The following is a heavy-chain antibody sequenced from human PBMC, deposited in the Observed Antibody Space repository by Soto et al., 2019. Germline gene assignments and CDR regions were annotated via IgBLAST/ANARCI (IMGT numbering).Heavy chain of an antibody. J-gene: IGHJ4*02. CDR3: ARSGSTWGIVPFDY. Sequence: QLQLQESGSGPVKPSQTLSLTCTVSGGSISSGAYSWSWIRQPPGKGLEGIGYIYHSGSTYYNPSLRSRVTISVDRSKNQFSLTLNSVTAADTAVYDCARSGSTWGIVPFDYWGQGTLVTVSS. V-gene: IGHV4-30-2*01. CDR2: IYHSGST. CDR1: GGSISSGAYS. D-gene: IGHD3-16*01.